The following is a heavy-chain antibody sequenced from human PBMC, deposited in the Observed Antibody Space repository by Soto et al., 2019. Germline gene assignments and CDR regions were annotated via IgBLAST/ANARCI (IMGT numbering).Heavy chain of an antibody. CDR2: ISGSGGST. D-gene: IGHD6-19*01. J-gene: IGHJ4*02. Sequence: GGSLTLSCAASGFSFSSYSMSWVRQAPGKGLEWVSAISGSGGSTYYADSVKGRFTISRDNSKNTLYLQMNSLRAEDTAVYYCAIRVAGYYWGQGTLVTVSS. CDR3: AIRVAGYY. V-gene: IGHV3-23*01. CDR1: GFSFSSYS.